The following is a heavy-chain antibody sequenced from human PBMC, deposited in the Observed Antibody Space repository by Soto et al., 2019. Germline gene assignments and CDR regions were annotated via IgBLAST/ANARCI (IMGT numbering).Heavy chain of an antibody. V-gene: IGHV3-48*03. Sequence: PGGSLRLSSVASGFTFSSYEMNWVTQAPGKGLEWVSYISSSGSSTYYADSVKGRFSISRDNARNTVYLQVSSQRAEDTAVYYCARAAQFNYGGNYGFHFWGQGVLVTVSS. CDR1: GFTFSSYE. CDR3: ARAAQFNYGGNYGFHF. D-gene: IGHD4-17*01. CDR2: ISSSGSST. J-gene: IGHJ4*02.